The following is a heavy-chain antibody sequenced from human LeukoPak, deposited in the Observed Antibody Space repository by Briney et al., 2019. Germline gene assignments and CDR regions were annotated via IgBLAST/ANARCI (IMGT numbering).Heavy chain of an antibody. CDR2: INPNSGGT. Sequence: GASVTVSCKASGLTFSGYYMHWVRQAPGQGLEWMGWINPNSGGTNYAQKFQGRVTMTRDTSISTAYMELSRLRSDDTAVYYCATGEDDSSDLDPWGQGTLVTVSS. J-gene: IGHJ5*02. CDR1: GLTFSGYY. D-gene: IGHD3-22*01. CDR3: ATGEDDSSDLDP. V-gene: IGHV1-2*02.